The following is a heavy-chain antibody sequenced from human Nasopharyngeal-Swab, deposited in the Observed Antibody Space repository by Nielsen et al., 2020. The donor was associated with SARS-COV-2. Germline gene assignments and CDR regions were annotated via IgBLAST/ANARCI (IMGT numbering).Heavy chain of an antibody. Sequence: SQTLSLTFTVSGFSIRIYYWSWIRQPPGKLLEWIGFMHYSGIARYNPSLKSRVTMSGDTSKNQFSLRLSSVTAADTAVYYCARILFTVDTIDANYCLDYWGQGTLVTVSS. V-gene: IGHV4-59*01. CDR2: MHYSGIA. CDR3: ARILFTVDTIDANYCLDY. J-gene: IGHJ4*02. CDR1: GFSIRIYY. D-gene: IGHD5-12*01.